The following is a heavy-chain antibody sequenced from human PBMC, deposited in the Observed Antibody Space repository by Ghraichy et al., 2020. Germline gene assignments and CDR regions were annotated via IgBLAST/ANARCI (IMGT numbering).Heavy chain of an antibody. CDR3: ARSPNYYDSSGYHDY. D-gene: IGHD3-22*01. Sequence: SEILSLTCTVSGGSISSSSYYWGWIRQPPGKGLEWIGSIYYSGSTYYNPSLKSRVTISVDTSKNQFSLKLSSVTAADTAVYYCARSPNYYDSSGYHDYWGQGTLVTVSS. CDR1: GGSISSSSYY. J-gene: IGHJ4*02. V-gene: IGHV4-39*01. CDR2: IYYSGST.